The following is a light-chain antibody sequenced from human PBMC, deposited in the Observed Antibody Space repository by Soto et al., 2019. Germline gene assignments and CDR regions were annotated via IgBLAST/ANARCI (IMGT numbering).Light chain of an antibody. V-gene: IGLV1-40*01. J-gene: IGLJ2*01. CDR1: SSNIGAGYD. Sequence: QSVLTQTPSVSGAPGQRVTISCTGSSSNIGAGYDVHWYQQLPGTAPSLLIYDNNNRPSGVPDRFSGSKSGTSASLAITGLQAEDEADYYCQSYDSSLSGWVFGGGTKLTVL. CDR3: QSYDSSLSGWV. CDR2: DNN.